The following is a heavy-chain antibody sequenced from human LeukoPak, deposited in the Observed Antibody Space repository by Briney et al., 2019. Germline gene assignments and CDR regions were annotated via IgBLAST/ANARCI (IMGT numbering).Heavy chain of an antibody. CDR1: GGSFSGYY. J-gene: IGHJ3*02. CDR2: IYYSGST. D-gene: IGHD3-22*01. Sequence: SETLSLTCAVYGGSFSGYYWSWIRQPPGKGLEWIGYIYYSGSTNYNPSLKSRVTISVDTSKNQFSLKLSSVTAADTAVYYCARPSATAYYYDSSGYEDAFDIWGQGTMVTVSS. CDR3: ARPSATAYYYDSSGYEDAFDI. V-gene: IGHV4-59*01.